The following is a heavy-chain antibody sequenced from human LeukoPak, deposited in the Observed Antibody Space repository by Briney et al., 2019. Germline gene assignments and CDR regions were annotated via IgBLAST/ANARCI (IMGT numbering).Heavy chain of an antibody. D-gene: IGHD3-10*01. V-gene: IGHV3-30*19. CDR2: ISYDGSNK. J-gene: IGHJ6*02. CDR1: GFTFSSYG. CDR3: ARDEIPFYYYGSGSSTYYGMDV. Sequence: QPGGSLRLSCAASGFTFSSYGMHWVRQAPGKGLEWVAVISYDGSNKYYADSVKGRFTISRDNSKNTLYLQMNSLRAEDTAVYYCARDEIPFYYYGSGSSTYYGMDVWGQGTTVTVSS.